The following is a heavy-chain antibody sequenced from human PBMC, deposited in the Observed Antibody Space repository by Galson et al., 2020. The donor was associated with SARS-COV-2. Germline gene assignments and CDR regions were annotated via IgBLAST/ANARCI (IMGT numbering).Heavy chain of an antibody. CDR1: GFTFSSYA. J-gene: IGHJ4*02. D-gene: IGHD3-9*01. Sequence: TGGSLRLSCAASGFTFSSYAIQWVRQAPGKGLEWVAVISYDGSNKYYADSVKGRFTISRDNSKNTLYLQMSSLRAEDTAVYYCARDSMERVDILTGYSFDYWGQGTLVTVSS. CDR2: ISYDGSNK. CDR3: ARDSMERVDILTGYSFDY. V-gene: IGHV3-30-3*01.